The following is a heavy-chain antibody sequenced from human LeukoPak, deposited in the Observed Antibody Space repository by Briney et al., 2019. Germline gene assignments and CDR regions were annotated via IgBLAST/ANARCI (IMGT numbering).Heavy chain of an antibody. V-gene: IGHV3-23*01. CDR2: ISGSGGST. Sequence: GGSLRLSCAASGFTFSSYAMSWVRQAPGKGLGWVSAISGSGGSTYYADSVKGRFTISRDNSKNTLYLQMNSLRAEDTAVYYCANSIVGEDAFDIWGQGTMVTVSS. J-gene: IGHJ3*02. CDR3: ANSIVGEDAFDI. CDR1: GFTFSSYA. D-gene: IGHD2-15*01.